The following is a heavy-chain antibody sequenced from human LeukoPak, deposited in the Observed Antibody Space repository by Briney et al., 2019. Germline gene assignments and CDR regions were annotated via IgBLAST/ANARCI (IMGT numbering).Heavy chain of an antibody. CDR2: ISSSGSTI. J-gene: IGHJ6*03. Sequence: PGGSLRLSCAASGFTFSDYYMSWIRQAPGKGLEWVSYISSSGSTIYYADSVKGRFTISRDNAKNSLYLQMNSLRAEDTAVYYCARVSGYYYYYYMDVWGKGTTVTVSS. D-gene: IGHD3-10*01. CDR1: GFTFSDYY. CDR3: ARVSGYYYYYYMDV. V-gene: IGHV3-11*04.